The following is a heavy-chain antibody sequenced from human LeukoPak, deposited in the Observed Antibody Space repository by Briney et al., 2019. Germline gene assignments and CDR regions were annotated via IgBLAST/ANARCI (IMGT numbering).Heavy chain of an antibody. D-gene: IGHD2-21*01. V-gene: IGHV4-39*07. Sequence: SETLSLTCTVSGGSIRSSSYYWGWIRQPPGKGLEWIESGYYSGSTYYNPSLKSRVTVSVDKSKNQFSLKLSSVTAADTAVYYCARRSPGGGDFDSWGQGTLVTVSS. CDR2: GYYSGST. CDR3: ARRSPGGGDFDS. CDR1: GGSIRSSSYY. J-gene: IGHJ4*02.